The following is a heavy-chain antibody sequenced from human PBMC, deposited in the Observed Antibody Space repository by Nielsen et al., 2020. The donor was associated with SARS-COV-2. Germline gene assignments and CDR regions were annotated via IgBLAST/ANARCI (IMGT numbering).Heavy chain of an antibody. Sequence: SETLSLTCTVSGGSISSYYWSWIRQPPGKGLEWIGYIYYSGSTNYNPSLKSRVTISVDTSKNQFSLKLSSVTAADTAVYYCASGDYYDSSGYWPDAFDIWGQGTMVTVSS. CDR1: GGSISSYY. CDR3: ASGDYYDSSGYWPDAFDI. J-gene: IGHJ3*02. D-gene: IGHD3-22*01. V-gene: IGHV4-59*01. CDR2: IYYSGST.